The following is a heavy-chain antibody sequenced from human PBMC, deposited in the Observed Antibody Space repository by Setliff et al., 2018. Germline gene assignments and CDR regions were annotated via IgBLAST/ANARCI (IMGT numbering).Heavy chain of an antibody. J-gene: IGHJ4*02. D-gene: IGHD3-22*01. V-gene: IGHV4-39*07. CDR2: TYYSGST. CDR1: GASISGNSYY. Sequence: SETQSLTCTVSGASISGNSYYWAWIRQPPGRGLEWIASTYYSGSTSYNPSLKSRVTISVDTSNSQFSLKLTSVTAADTAVYYCARAPRYFDPTGSYFDFWGQGTLGTAPQ. CDR3: ARAPRYFDPTGSYFDF.